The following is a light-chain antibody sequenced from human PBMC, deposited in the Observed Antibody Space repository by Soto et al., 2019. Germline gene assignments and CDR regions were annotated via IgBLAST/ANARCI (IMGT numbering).Light chain of an antibody. Sequence: DIHVTQSACSLCGSLGDIVAITVRASQTISSWLAWYQQKPGKAPKLLIYKASTLKSGVPSRFSGSGSGTEFTLTISSLQPDDFATYYCQHYNSYSEAFGQGTKVDIK. CDR2: KAS. J-gene: IGKJ1*01. CDR3: QHYNSYSEA. V-gene: IGKV1-5*03. CDR1: QTISSW.